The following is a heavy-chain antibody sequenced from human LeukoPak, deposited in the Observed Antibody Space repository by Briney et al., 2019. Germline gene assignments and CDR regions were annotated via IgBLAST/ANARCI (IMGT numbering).Heavy chain of an antibody. J-gene: IGHJ4*02. D-gene: IGHD6-19*01. Sequence: GRSQRLSCAASGFTFDDYAMHGVRQAPGKGLEWVSGISWNSGSIGYADSVKGRFTISRDNAKNSLYLQMNSLRAEDTALYYCAKDMSLDSSGWQNYFDYWGQGTLVTVSS. CDR1: GFTFDDYA. CDR3: AKDMSLDSSGWQNYFDY. CDR2: ISWNSGSI. V-gene: IGHV3-9*01.